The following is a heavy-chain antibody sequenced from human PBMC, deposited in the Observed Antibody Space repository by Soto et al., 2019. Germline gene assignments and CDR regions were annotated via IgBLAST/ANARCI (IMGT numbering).Heavy chain of an antibody. D-gene: IGHD6-13*01. CDR2: ISSSSSYI. V-gene: IGHV3-21*01. CDR3: ARDVEAQYRSSLYWYFDL. Sequence: LRLSCAASGFIFNTYSMNWVRQAPGKGLEWVSSISSSSSYIYYADSVMGRFTISRDNAKKSLYLQMKSLRAEDTAVYYCARDVEAQYRSSLYWYFDLWGRGTLVTVSS. CDR1: GFIFNTYS. J-gene: IGHJ2*01.